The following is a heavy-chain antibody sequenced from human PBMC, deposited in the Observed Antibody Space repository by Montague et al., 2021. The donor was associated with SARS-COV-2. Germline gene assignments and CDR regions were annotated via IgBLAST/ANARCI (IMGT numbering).Heavy chain of an antibody. CDR2: IFGSGAGT. D-gene: IGHD6-25*01. V-gene: IGHV3-23*01. Sequence: SLRLSCAASGFAFNNFAMTWVRQPPGKGLEWVSSIFGSGAGTYYADSVKGRFTISRDNSRNTVYLQMNSLRAEDTAKYYCAKQTGAGAIVYWYFDLWGRGTVVSASS. CDR3: AKQTGAGAIVYWYFDL. J-gene: IGHJ2*01. CDR1: GFAFNNFA.